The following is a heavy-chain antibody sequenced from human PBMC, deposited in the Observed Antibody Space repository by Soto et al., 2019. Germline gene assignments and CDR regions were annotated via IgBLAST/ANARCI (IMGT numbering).Heavy chain of an antibody. CDR3: AREPSNWNYCFDY. CDR1: GFTFSDYY. CDR2: ISSSGTTI. V-gene: IGHV3-11*01. Sequence: QVQLVESGGGLVKPGGSLRLSCAASGFTFSDYYMSWIRQAPGKGLEWVSYISSSGTTIFYADSLRGRFTLSRDNAKKSLYLQMNSLRGEDTAVYYCAREPSNWNYCFDYWGQGTLVTVSS. D-gene: IGHD1-7*01. J-gene: IGHJ4*02.